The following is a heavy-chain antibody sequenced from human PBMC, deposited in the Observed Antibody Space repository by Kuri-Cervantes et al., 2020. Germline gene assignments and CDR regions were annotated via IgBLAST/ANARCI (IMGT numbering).Heavy chain of an antibody. CDR2: ISYDGSNK. CDR1: GFTFSSYG. Sequence: GGSLRLSCAASGFTFSSYGMHWVRQAPGKGLEWVAVISYDGSNKYYADSVKGRFTISRDNSKNTLYLQMNSLRAEDTAVYYCATAVPNTNGWYSYFDYWGRGTLVTVSS. D-gene: IGHD6-19*01. CDR3: ATAVPNTNGWYSYFDY. J-gene: IGHJ4*02. V-gene: IGHV3-30*03.